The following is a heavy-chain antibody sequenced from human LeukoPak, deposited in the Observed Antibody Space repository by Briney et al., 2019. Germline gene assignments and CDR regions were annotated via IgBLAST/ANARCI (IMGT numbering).Heavy chain of an antibody. CDR2: ISSSVGST. Sequence: GGSLRLSCVASGFTFSSYSMTWVRQTREKGLEWVAPISSSVGSTYYADSVKGRFTISRDNSKNTLYLQMNNLGAGDTAVYYCAKNPNRSGWYQDYWGQGTLVIVSS. J-gene: IGHJ4*02. V-gene: IGHV3-23*01. D-gene: IGHD6-19*01. CDR3: AKNPNRSGWYQDY. CDR1: GFTFSSYS.